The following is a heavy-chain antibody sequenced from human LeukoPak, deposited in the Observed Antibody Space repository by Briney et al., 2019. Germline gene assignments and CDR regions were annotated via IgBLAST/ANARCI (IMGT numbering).Heavy chain of an antibody. CDR1: GFTFSSYS. CDR2: ISSSSTI. J-gene: IGHJ4*02. V-gene: IGHV3-48*04. Sequence: PGGSLRLSCAASGFTFSSYSMNWVRQAPGKGLEWVSYISSSSTIYYADSVKGRFTISRDNAKNSLYLQMNSLRAEDTAVYYCARARRYFDWLFPFDYWGQGTLVTVSS. CDR3: ARARRYFDWLFPFDY. D-gene: IGHD3-9*01.